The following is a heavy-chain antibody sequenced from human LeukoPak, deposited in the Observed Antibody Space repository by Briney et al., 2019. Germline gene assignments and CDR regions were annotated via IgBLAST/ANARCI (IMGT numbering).Heavy chain of an antibody. CDR2: INYSGST. D-gene: IGHD3-10*01. CDR1: GASISSYF. J-gene: IGHJ4*02. V-gene: IGHV4-59*08. CDR3: ASYYGSGRGRFDY. Sequence: PSETLSLTCTVSGASISSYFWSWIRQPPGKGLEWIGYINYSGSTNYNPSLKSRVTISVDTSKNQFSLKLSSVTAADTAVYYCASYYGSGRGRFDYWGQGTLVTVSS.